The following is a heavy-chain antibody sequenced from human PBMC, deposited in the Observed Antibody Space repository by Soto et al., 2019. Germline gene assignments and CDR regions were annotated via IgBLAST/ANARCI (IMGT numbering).Heavy chain of an antibody. Sequence: PSETLSLTCTVPGGSISNYYWNWIRQPPGKGLEWIGYIFYSGSTNYNPSLKSRVTISVDTSKNQFSLKLSSVTAADTAVYYCARGGWGYCSGGSCSFDYWGQGTLVTVSS. CDR1: GGSISNYY. CDR3: ARGGWGYCSGGSCSFDY. CDR2: IFYSGST. V-gene: IGHV4-59*01. D-gene: IGHD2-15*01. J-gene: IGHJ4*02.